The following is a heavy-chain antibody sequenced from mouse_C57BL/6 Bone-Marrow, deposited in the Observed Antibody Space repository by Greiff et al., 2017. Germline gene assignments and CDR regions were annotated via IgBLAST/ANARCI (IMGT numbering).Heavy chain of an antibody. Sequence: QVQLKESGPGLVQPSQSLSITCTVSGFSLTSYGVHWVRQSPGTGLEWLGVIWSGGSTDYNAAFISRLSISKDNSKSQVFFKMNSLQADDTAIYYCARTFITTVVATGYFDVWGTGTTVTVSS. V-gene: IGHV2-2*01. J-gene: IGHJ1*03. D-gene: IGHD1-1*01. CDR3: ARTFITTVVATGYFDV. CDR1: GFSLTSYG. CDR2: IWSGGST.